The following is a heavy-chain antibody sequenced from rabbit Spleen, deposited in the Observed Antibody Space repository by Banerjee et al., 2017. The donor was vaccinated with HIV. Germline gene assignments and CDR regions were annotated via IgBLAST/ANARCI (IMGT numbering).Heavy chain of an antibody. Sequence: QSLEESGGDLVKPGASLTLTCTASGFSFSSSYWICWVRQAPGKGLEWIACIYAGSSGSTYYATWAKGRFTISKTSSTPVTLQMTSLTAADMATYFCARGSAAMTMVIIGFYLNLWGQGTLVPVS. CDR1: GFSFSSSYW. D-gene: IGHD2-1*01. V-gene: IGHV1S40*01. CDR2: IYAGSSGST. CDR3: ARGSAAMTMVIIGFYLNL. J-gene: IGHJ4*01.